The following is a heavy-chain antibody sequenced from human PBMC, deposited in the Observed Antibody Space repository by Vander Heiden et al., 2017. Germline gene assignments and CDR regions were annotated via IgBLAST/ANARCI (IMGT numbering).Heavy chain of an antibody. V-gene: IGHV3-33*01. CDR1: GFTFSSYG. CDR3: ARDRGYSSSWYFDY. D-gene: IGHD6-13*01. CDR2: IWYDGSNK. Sequence: QVQLVESGGGVVQPGRSLRLSCAASGFTFSSYGMHRARPAPGKGLEWVAVIWYDGSNKYYADSVKGRFTISRDNSKNTLYLQMNSRRAEDTAVYYCARDRGYSSSWYFDYWGQGTLVTVS. J-gene: IGHJ4*02.